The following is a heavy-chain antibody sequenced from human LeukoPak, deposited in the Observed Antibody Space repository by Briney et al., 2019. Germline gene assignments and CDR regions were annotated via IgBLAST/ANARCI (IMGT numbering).Heavy chain of an antibody. D-gene: IGHD2-15*01. CDR1: GYTFTSYG. CDR3: AREGLGPPRWDIVVVVAAQGAFDI. Sequence: ASVKVSCKASGYTFTSYGISWVRQAPGQGLEWMGWISAYNGNTNYAQKLQGSVTMTTDTSTSTAYMELRSLRSDDTAVYYCAREGLGPPRWDIVVVVAAQGAFDIWGQGTMVTVSS. V-gene: IGHV1-18*01. CDR2: ISAYNGNT. J-gene: IGHJ3*02.